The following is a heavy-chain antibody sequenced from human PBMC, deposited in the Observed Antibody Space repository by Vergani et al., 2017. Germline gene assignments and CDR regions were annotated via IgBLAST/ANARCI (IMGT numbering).Heavy chain of an antibody. Sequence: QVQLQESGPGLVKPSETLSLTCTVSGGSISSYYWSWIRQPPGKGLEWIGYIYYSGSTNYNPSLKSRVTISVDTSKNQFSLKLSSVTAADTAVYYCARSRELITMVRGVPYYYYMDVWGKGTTVTVSS. CDR2: IYYSGST. J-gene: IGHJ6*03. CDR1: GGSISSYY. V-gene: IGHV4-59*01. CDR3: ARSRELITMVRGVPYYYYMDV. D-gene: IGHD3-10*01.